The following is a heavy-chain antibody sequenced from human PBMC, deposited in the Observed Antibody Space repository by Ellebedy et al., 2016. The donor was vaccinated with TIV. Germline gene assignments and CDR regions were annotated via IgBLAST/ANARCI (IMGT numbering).Heavy chain of an antibody. CDR2: IYHSGST. CDR1: GYSISSGYY. J-gene: IGHJ4*02. V-gene: IGHV4-38-2*02. CDR3: AREVVGATGY. D-gene: IGHD1-26*01. Sequence: SETLSLTXTVSGYSISSGYYWGWIRQPPGKGLEWIGSIYHSGSTYYNPSLKSRVTISVDTSKNQFSLKLSSVTAADTAVYYCAREVVGATGYWGQGTLVTVSS.